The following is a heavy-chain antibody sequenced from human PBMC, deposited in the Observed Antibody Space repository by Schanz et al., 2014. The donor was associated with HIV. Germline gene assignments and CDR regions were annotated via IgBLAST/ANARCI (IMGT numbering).Heavy chain of an antibody. CDR1: GFTFSSYG. J-gene: IGHJ6*02. V-gene: IGHV3-30*18. CDR2: ISNDGSNK. CDR3: AKMEMAIVRWYYGMDV. D-gene: IGHD3-16*02. Sequence: QVQLVESGGGVVQPGRSLRLSCAASGFTFSSYGMHWVRQAPGRGLEWVAIISNDGSNKYYTDSVKGRFTISRDNSKNTLYLQMNSLRAEDTAVYYCAKMEMAIVRWYYGMDVWGQGTTVTVSS.